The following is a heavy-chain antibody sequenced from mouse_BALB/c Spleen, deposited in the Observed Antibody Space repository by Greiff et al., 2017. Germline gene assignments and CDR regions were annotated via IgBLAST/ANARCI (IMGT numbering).Heavy chain of an antibody. Sequence: VKVVESGAELVRPGVSVKISCKGSGYTFTDYAMHWVKQSHAKSLEWIGVISTYYGDASYNQKFKGKATMTVDKSSSTAYMELARLTSEDSAIYYCARGGYYGSSYWFAYWGQGTLVTVSA. CDR3: ARGGYYGSSYWFAY. V-gene: IGHV1S137*01. CDR2: ISTYYGDA. J-gene: IGHJ3*01. CDR1: GYTFTDYA. D-gene: IGHD1-1*01.